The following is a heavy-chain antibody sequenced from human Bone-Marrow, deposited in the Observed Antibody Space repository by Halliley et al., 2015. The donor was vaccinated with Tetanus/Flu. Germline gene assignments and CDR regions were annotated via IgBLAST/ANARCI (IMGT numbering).Heavy chain of an antibody. J-gene: IGHJ6*02. CDR3: ATDSTPKSMDI. CDR2: INSGGTYT. D-gene: IGHD2-21*01. Sequence: EWVSYINSGGTYTEYADSVRGRFTIFRDNAKNSLFLQMNSLRAEDTAIYYCATDSTPKSMDIWGQGTTVTVS. V-gene: IGHV3-11*06.